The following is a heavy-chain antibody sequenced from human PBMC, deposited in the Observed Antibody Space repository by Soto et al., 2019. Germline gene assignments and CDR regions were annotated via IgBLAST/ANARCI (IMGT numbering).Heavy chain of an antibody. Sequence: PGGSLRLSCAASGFTFSSYAMSWVRQAPGKGLEWVSAISGSGGSTYYADSVKGRFTISRDNSKNTLYQQMNCRRVHVTAVFYWARIINYYHSSGYRDYYYNYGMVVLCQGTTVTV. CDR2: ISGSGGST. J-gene: IGHJ6*02. CDR1: GFTFSSYA. D-gene: IGHD3-22*01. V-gene: IGHV3-23*01. CDR3: ARIINYYHSSGYRDYYYNYGMVV.